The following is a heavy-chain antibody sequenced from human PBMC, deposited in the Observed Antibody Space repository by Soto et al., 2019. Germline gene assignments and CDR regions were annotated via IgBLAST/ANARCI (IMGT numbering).Heavy chain of an antibody. CDR1: GFAVADQY. CDR2: FYIGGDT. CDR3: AKDEAGYDFWSGYYPYYYYGMDV. V-gene: IGHV3-53*05. J-gene: IGHJ6*02. Sequence: PGGSLRLSCAASGFAVADQYMSWVRQAPGKGLEWVSAFYIGGDTHYADSVKGRFTISRDNSKNTLYLQMNSLRAEDTAVYYCAKDEAGYDFWSGYYPYYYYGMDVWGQGTTVTVSS. D-gene: IGHD3-3*01.